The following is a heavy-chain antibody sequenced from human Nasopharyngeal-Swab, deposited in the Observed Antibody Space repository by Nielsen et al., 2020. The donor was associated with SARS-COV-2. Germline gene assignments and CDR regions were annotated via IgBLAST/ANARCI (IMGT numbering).Heavy chain of an antibody. J-gene: IGHJ4*02. CDR2: IKEDGSQK. CDR1: GFTFSTFW. CDR3: ARAVAGATDY. Sequence: GESLKISCAVSGFTFSTFWMTWVRQAPGKGLEWVANIKEDGSQKYYLDSVKGRFTISRDSAKNSLYLQMYSLRAEDTAIYFCARAVAGATDYWGQGTLVTVSS. V-gene: IGHV3-7*03. D-gene: IGHD1-26*01.